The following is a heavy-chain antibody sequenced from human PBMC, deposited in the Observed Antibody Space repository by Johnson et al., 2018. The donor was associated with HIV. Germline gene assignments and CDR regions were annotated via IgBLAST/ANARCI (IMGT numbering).Heavy chain of an antibody. J-gene: IGHJ3*02. V-gene: IGHV3-23*04. CDR3: ARGLAYCGGDCSPDAFDI. Sequence: MQLVESGGGVVQPGGSLRLSCAASGFTFSSYAMSWVRQAPGKGLEWVSAISGSGGSTYYADSVQGRFTLSRDNSKNTLYLQMGSLRAEDMAVYYCARGLAYCGGDCSPDAFDIWGQGTMVTVSS. D-gene: IGHD2-21*02. CDR2: ISGSGGST. CDR1: GFTFSSYA.